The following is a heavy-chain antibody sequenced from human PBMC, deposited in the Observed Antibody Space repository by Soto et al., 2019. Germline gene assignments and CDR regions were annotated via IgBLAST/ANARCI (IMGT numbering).Heavy chain of an antibody. Sequence: QVQLVESGGGVVQSGRSLRLSCAASGFTFSSYGMHWVRQAPGKGLEWVAVIWYDGSNENYADSVKGRFTISRDNSKNTLYLQMNSLRAEDTALYYCARDRRGSGWYDYFDYWGQGTLVTVSS. D-gene: IGHD6-19*01. CDR3: ARDRRGSGWYDYFDY. CDR2: IWYDGSNE. J-gene: IGHJ4*02. V-gene: IGHV3-33*01. CDR1: GFTFSSYG.